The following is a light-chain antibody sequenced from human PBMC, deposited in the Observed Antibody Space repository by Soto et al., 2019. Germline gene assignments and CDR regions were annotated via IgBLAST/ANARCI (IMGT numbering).Light chain of an antibody. Sequence: QSVVTQPASVSGSPLHSITISCTGTSSDVGGYNYVSWYQQHPGKAPKLMIYDVSNRPSGVSNRFSGSKSGNTASLTISGLQAEDEADYYCSSYTSSSTLLFGTGTKVTVL. CDR1: SSDVGGYNY. V-gene: IGLV2-14*01. CDR2: DVS. J-gene: IGLJ1*01. CDR3: SSYTSSSTLL.